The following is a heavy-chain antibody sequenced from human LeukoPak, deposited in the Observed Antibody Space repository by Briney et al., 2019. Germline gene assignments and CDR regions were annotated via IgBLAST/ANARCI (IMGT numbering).Heavy chain of an antibody. J-gene: IGHJ4*01. CDR1: GFTFSSYG. D-gene: IGHD3-22*01. CDR3: AKDPDSRGYYLYYFDY. V-gene: IGHV3-30*18. Sequence: GRSLRLSCAASGFTFSSYGMHWVRQAPGKGLEWVAVISYDGSNKYYADSVKGRFTISRDNSKNTLYLQMNSLRAEDTAVYYCAKDPDSRGYYLYYFDYWGQEPWSPSPQ. CDR2: ISYDGSNK.